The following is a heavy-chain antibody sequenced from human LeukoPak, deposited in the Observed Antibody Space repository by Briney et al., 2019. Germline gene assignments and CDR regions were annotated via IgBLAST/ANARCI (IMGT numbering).Heavy chain of an antibody. V-gene: IGHV1-18*01. Sequence: GASVKVSCKASGYTFTSYGISWVRQAPGQGLEWMGWISAYNGNTNYAQKLQGRVTMTTDTSTSTAYMELRSLRSDDTAVYYCARALVPPRLLTRNWFDPWGQGTLVTVSS. CDR3: ARALVPPRLLTRNWFDP. D-gene: IGHD2-15*01. CDR2: ISAYNGNT. CDR1: GYTFTSYG. J-gene: IGHJ5*02.